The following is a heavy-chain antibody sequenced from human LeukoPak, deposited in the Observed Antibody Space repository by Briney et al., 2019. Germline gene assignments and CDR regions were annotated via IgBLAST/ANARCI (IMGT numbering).Heavy chain of an antibody. CDR1: GGSISSGGYY. V-gene: IGHV4-31*03. Sequence: PSQTLSLTCTVSGGSISSGGYYWSWIRQHPGKGLEWIGYIYYSGSTNYNPSLKSRVTISVDTSKNQFSLKLSSVTAADTAVYYCARALWEPRDAFDIWGQGTMVTVSS. D-gene: IGHD1-26*01. CDR2: IYYSGST. CDR3: ARALWEPRDAFDI. J-gene: IGHJ3*02.